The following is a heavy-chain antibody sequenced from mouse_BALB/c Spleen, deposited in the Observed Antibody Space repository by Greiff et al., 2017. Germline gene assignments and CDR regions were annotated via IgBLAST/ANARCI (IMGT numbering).Heavy chain of an antibody. CDR2: INPGSGGT. Sequence: VQLHQSGAELVRPGTSVKVSCKASGYAFTNYLIEWVKQRPGQGLEWIGVINPGSGGTNYNEKFKGKATLTADKSSSTAYMQLSSLTSDDSAVYFCARGGREDAMDYWGQGTSVTVSS. V-gene: IGHV1-54*03. D-gene: IGHD3-3*01. CDR3: ARGGREDAMDY. CDR1: GYAFTNYL. J-gene: IGHJ4*01.